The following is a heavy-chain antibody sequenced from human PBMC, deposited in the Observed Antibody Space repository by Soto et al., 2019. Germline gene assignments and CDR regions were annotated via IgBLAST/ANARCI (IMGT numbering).Heavy chain of an antibody. Sequence: EVQLEESGGALVQPGRSLRLSCAASGFTFDDYGMHWVRQVLGKGLEWVSSISWNRGNIGYADSVKGRFTTSRDNAKNSHYLQKNSLRPEDTALYYCVRSKGGYSYGTRFDYWGQGTLVTVSS. CDR1: GFTFDDYG. V-gene: IGHV3-9*01. CDR2: ISWNRGNI. J-gene: IGHJ4*02. CDR3: VRSKGGYSYGTRFDY. D-gene: IGHD5-18*01.